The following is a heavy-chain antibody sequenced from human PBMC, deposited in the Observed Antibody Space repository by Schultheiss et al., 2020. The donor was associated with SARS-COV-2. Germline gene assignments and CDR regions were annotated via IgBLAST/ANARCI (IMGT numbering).Heavy chain of an antibody. D-gene: IGHD4-11*01. Sequence: GGSLRLSCAASGFTFSRFGMHWVRQAPGKGLEWMATISYEGTITYYADSVKGRFTISRDNSRNTLYLQMHILKAEDTAVYYCAKTTLNFYYYYYGMDVWGQGTTVTVSS. CDR1: GFTFSRFG. V-gene: IGHV3-30*18. J-gene: IGHJ6*02. CDR2: ISYEGTIT. CDR3: AKTTLNFYYYYYGMDV.